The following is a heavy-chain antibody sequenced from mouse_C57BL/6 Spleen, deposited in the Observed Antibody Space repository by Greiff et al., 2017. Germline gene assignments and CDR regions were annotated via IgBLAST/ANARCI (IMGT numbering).Heavy chain of an antibody. CDR1: GFTFSSYG. CDR3: ARQGSNWGYFDY. Sequence: EVKLVESGGDLVKPGGSLKLSCAASGFTFSSYGMSWVRQTPDKRLEWVATISSGGSYTYYPDSVKGRFTISRDNAKNTLYLQMSSLKSEDTAMYYCARQGSNWGYFDYWGQGT. V-gene: IGHV5-6*01. D-gene: IGHD4-1*01. J-gene: IGHJ2*01. CDR2: ISSGGSYT.